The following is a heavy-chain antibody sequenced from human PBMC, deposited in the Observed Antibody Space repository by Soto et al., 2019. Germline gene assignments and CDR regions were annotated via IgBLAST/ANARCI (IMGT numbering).Heavy chain of an antibody. Sequence: GSLRLSCAASGFTLSSYEMNWVRQAPGEGLEWVSYXXGSGRTIDYADSVKGRFTIYRNNAKNSLYLQMNSLRAEDTAVYYCAKSGLYEYSSSSGFYWGQGTLVT. D-gene: IGHD6-6*01. CDR1: GFTLSSYE. V-gene: IGHV3-48*03. CDR2: XXGSGRTI. J-gene: IGHJ4*02. CDR3: AKSGLYEYSSSSGFY.